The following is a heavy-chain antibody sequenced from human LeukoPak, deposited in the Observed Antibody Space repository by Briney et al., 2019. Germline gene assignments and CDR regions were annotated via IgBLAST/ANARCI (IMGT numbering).Heavy chain of an antibody. D-gene: IGHD6-13*01. CDR1: GFTFDDYA. CDR2: ISWNSGSI. Sequence: PGRSLRLSRAASGFTFDDYAMHWVRQAPGKGLEWVSGISWNSGSIGYADSVKGRFTISRDNAKNSLYLQMNSLRAGDTALYYCAKEGDIAAAAPFDYWGQGTLVTVSS. V-gene: IGHV3-9*01. J-gene: IGHJ4*02. CDR3: AKEGDIAAAAPFDY.